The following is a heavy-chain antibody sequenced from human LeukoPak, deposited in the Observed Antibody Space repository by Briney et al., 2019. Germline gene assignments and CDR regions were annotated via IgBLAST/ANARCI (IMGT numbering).Heavy chain of an antibody. Sequence: ASVKVSCKASGYTFTNYGISWVRQAPGQGLEWVAWISLATGAPSYAQKFQGRVTLTTDTSTSTAYMELRSLKSDDTAVYYCAKDLVAVAGIGVYDYWGQGTLVTVSS. CDR1: GYTFTNYG. CDR2: ISLATGAP. CDR3: AKDLVAVAGIGVYDY. D-gene: IGHD6-19*01. J-gene: IGHJ4*02. V-gene: IGHV1-18*01.